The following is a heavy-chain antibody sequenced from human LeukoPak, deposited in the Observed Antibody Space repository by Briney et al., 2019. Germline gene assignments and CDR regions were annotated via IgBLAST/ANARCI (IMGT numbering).Heavy chain of an antibody. V-gene: IGHV4-34*01. CDR1: VGSFSVYY. CDR3: ARSIGDSSGYFRY. D-gene: IGHD3-22*01. CDR2: INHSGST. J-gene: IGHJ4*02. Sequence: SETLSLTCAVYVGSFSVYYWSWIRQPPGKGLEWIGEINHSGSTNYNPPLKSRVTISVDTSKNQFSLKLSSVTAADTAVYYCARSIGDSSGYFRYWGQGTLVTVSS.